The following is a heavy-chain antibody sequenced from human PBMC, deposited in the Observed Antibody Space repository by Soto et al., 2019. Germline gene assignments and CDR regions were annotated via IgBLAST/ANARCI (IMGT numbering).Heavy chain of an antibody. V-gene: IGHV3-43*02. J-gene: IGHJ4*02. Sequence: GSLRLSCAASGFTFDDYAMHWVRQAPGKGLEWVSLISGDGGSTYYADSVKGRFTISRDNSKNSLYLQMNSLRTEDTALYYCAKGKAAAGPFDYWGQGTLVTVSS. CDR3: AKGKAAAGPFDY. CDR1: GFTFDDYA. CDR2: ISGDGGST. D-gene: IGHD6-13*01.